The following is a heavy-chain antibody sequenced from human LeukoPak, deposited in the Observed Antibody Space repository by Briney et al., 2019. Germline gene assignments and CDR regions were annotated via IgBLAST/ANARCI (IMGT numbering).Heavy chain of an antibody. CDR1: GFTFSSYW. CDR2: IKQDGSEK. CDR3: AREGYGDYHDYGMDV. Sequence: GGSLRLSCAASGFTFSSYWMSWVRQAPGKGLEWVANIKQDGSEKYYVDSVKGRFTISRDNAKNSLYPQMNSLRAEDTAVYYCAREGYGDYHDYGMDVWGQGTTVTVSS. D-gene: IGHD4-17*01. J-gene: IGHJ6*02. V-gene: IGHV3-7*01.